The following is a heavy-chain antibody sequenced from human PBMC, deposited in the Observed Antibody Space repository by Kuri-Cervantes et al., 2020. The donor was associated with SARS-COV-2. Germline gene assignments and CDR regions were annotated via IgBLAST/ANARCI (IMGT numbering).Heavy chain of an antibody. CDR3: ARGMVRGLIQSYYYGMDV. D-gene: IGHD3-10*01. CDR2: INPNSGGT. Sequence: ASVKVSCKASGYTFTGYYMHWVRQAPGQGLEWMGWINPNSGGTSYAQKFQGWVTMTRDTSITGYMELSRLRSDDTAVYYCARGMVRGLIQSYYYGMDVWGQGTTVTVSS. V-gene: IGHV1-2*04. CDR1: GYTFTGYY. J-gene: IGHJ6*02.